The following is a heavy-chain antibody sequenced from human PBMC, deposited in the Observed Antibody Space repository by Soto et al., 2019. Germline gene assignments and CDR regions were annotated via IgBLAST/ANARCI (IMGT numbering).Heavy chain of an antibody. CDR1: GYTFTSYA. Sequence: QVPLVQSGAEVKKPGASVKVSCKASGYTFTSYAMHWVRQAPGQRLEWMGWINAGNGNTKYSQKFQGRVTITRDTSASTAYMELSSLRSEDTAVYYCASSTGYAGDYDAFDIWGQGTMVTVSS. V-gene: IGHV1-3*01. CDR2: INAGNGNT. CDR3: ASSTGYAGDYDAFDI. J-gene: IGHJ3*02. D-gene: IGHD5-12*01.